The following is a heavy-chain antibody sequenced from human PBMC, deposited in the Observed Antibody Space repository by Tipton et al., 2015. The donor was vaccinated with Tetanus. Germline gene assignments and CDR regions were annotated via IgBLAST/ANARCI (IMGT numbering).Heavy chain of an antibody. J-gene: IGHJ5*02. CDR2: IYYSGST. Sequence: TLSLTCTVSGGSISSYYWSWIRQPPGKGLEWIGYIYYSGSTNYNPSLKSRVTISVDTSKNQFSLKLSSVTAADTAVYYCARHGRLPLQDNKEYDSSGQNWFDPWGQGTLVTVSS. D-gene: IGHD3-22*01. V-gene: IGHV4-59*08. CDR3: ARHGRLPLQDNKEYDSSGQNWFDP. CDR1: GGSISSYY.